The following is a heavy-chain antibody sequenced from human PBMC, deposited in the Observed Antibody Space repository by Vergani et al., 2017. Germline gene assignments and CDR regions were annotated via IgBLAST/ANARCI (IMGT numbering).Heavy chain of an antibody. D-gene: IGHD3-10*01. V-gene: IGHV3-23*04. J-gene: IGHJ4*02. CDR1: GFTFSSYS. CDR3: ASISSPYGSGSYIDY. Sequence: EVQLVESGGGLVQPGGSLRLSCAASGFTFSSYSMNWVRQAPGKGLEWVSAISGSGGSTYYADSVKGRFTISRDNSKNTLYLQMNSLRAEDTAVYYCASISSPYGSGSYIDYWGQGTLVTVSS. CDR2: ISGSGGST.